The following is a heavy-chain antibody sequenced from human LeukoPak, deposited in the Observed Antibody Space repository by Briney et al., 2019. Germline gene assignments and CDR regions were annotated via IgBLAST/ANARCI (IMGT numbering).Heavy chain of an antibody. CDR3: ASGYDYVLDY. J-gene: IGHJ4*02. CDR2: IYHSGST. Sequence: SETLSLTCAVSGYSISSGYYWGWTRQPPGKGLEWIGSIYHSGSTYYNPSLKSRVTISVDTSKNQFSLKLSSVTAADTAVYYCASGYDYVLDYWGQGTLVTVPS. D-gene: IGHD3-16*01. V-gene: IGHV4-38-2*01. CDR1: GYSISSGYY.